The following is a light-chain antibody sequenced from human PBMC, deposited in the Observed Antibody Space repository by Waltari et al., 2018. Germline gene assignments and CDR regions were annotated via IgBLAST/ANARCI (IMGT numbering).Light chain of an antibody. CDR2: DGT. CDR3: SAYTRSGTYV. CDR1: SSDVGGYKS. V-gene: IGLV2-14*03. Sequence: QSALTQAASVSGSPGQSITISCTGTSSDVGGYKSVSWYQQHPGKAPKVLIYDGTNRPSGVSNRISGSKSGNTASLTISGLQAEDEADYYCSAYTRSGTYVFGTGTKVTVL. J-gene: IGLJ1*01.